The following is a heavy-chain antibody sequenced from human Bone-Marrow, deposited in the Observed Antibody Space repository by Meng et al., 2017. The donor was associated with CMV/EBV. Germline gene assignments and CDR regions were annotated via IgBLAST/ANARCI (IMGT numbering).Heavy chain of an antibody. V-gene: IGHV3-7*01. Sequence: GESLKISCAASGFTFSSYWMSWVRQAPGKGLEWVANIKQDGSEKYYVDSVKGRFTISRDNAKSSLYPQMNSLRAEDTAVYYCARDGGLPDAFDIWGQGTMVTVSS. CDR3: ARDGGLPDAFDI. D-gene: IGHD3-3*01. CDR1: GFTFSSYW. CDR2: IKQDGSEK. J-gene: IGHJ3*02.